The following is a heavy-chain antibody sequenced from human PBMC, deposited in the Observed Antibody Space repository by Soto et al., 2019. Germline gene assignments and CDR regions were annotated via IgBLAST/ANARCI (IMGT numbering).Heavy chain of an antibody. D-gene: IGHD3-22*01. J-gene: IGHJ4*02. CDR3: ASTKTDYYDSSGSTHRGYFDY. CDR1: EFTFRSYW. V-gene: IGHV3-74*01. CDR2: ISGDGSST. Sequence: EVQLVDSGGGLVQPGGSLRLSCAASEFTFRSYWMHWVRQSPGKGLVWVSRISGDGSSTNYADSVKGRFTISRDNAKNTVYLQIDSLRAEDTAVYYCASTKTDYYDSSGSTHRGYFDYWGQGTLVTVSS.